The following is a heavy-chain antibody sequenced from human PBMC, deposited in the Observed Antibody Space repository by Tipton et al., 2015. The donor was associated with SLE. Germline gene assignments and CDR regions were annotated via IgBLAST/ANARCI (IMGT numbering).Heavy chain of an antibody. J-gene: IGHJ4*02. V-gene: IGHV4-4*02. CDR3: AKDYNHDNPDYN. CDR1: GGSVNSYY. CDR2: IHHSGST. D-gene: IGHD4/OR15-4a*01. Sequence: TLSLTCTVSGGSVNSYYWSWVRQPPGKGLEWIGEIHHSGSTNSNPSLKSRVTISVDKSKNQFSLKLNSVTVADTAVYYCAKDYNHDNPDYNWGQGTLVIVSS.